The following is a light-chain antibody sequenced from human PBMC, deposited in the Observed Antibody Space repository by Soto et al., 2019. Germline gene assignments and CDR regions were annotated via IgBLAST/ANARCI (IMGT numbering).Light chain of an antibody. CDR3: AAWDDSLSGWV. J-gene: IGLJ3*02. CDR1: SSNIGSNY. V-gene: IGLV1-47*02. Sequence: QSVLTQPPSASGTPGQRVTMFCSGSSSNIGSNYVYWYQQLPGTAPKLLIYSNNQRPSGVPDRFSGSKSGTSASLAISGLRSEDEADYYCAAWDDSLSGWVFGGGTKLTVL. CDR2: SNN.